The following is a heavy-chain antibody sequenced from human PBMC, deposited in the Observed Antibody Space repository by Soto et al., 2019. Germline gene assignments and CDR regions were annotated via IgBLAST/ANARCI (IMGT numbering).Heavy chain of an antibody. CDR2: IIPIFCTS. V-gene: IGHV1-69*13. Sequence: RAPLKVSRKASGGTLSRYAISWVRQAPPQGLHWLLGIIPIFCTSNYAQKFQGRVTITADQSTSTAYMELSSLRSEDTAVYYCARDSSNRWSCFDYWGQGTLVTVSS. D-gene: IGHD2-15*01. J-gene: IGHJ4*02. CDR3: ARDSSNRWSCFDY. CDR1: GGTLSRYA.